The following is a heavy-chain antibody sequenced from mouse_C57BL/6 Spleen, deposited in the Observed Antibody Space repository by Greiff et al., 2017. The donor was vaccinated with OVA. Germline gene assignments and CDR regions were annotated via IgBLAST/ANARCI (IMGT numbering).Heavy chain of an antibody. V-gene: IGHV1-72*01. CDR1: GYTFTSYW. CDR3: ARSDSSGHVFAY. D-gene: IGHD3-2*02. J-gene: IGHJ3*01. Sequence: QVQLKQPGAELVKPGASVKLSCKASGYTFTSYWMHWVKQRPGRGLEWIGRIDPNSGGTKYNEKFKSKATLTVDKPSSTAYMQLSSLTSEDSAVYYCARSDSSGHVFAYWGQGTLVTVSA. CDR2: IDPNSGGT.